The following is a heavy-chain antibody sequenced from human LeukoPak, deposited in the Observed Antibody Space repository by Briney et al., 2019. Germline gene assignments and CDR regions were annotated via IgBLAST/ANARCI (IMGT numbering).Heavy chain of an antibody. V-gene: IGHV3-15*07. D-gene: IGHD7-27*01. CDR3: SASPNWGMQ. J-gene: IGHJ4*02. Sequence: PGGSLRLSCAASGFAFPHAWMNWVRQAPGKGLEWVGRIKTKTDGETTDYAVPVKGRFTISRDDSKSTVYLQMNSLKTEDTAFYYCSASPNWGMQGGQGALVIVSS. CDR1: GFAFPHAW. CDR2: IKTKTDGETT.